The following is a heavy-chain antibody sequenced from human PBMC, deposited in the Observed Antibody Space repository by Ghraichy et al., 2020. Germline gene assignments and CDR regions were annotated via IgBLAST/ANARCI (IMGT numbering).Heavy chain of an antibody. J-gene: IGHJ4*02. CDR3: ARDQDSGWYLGLFDY. Sequence: ASVKVSCKASHYTFTNYGVSWVRQAPGQGLEWMGWINTYHGNTNYAQNLQGRVTMTTNTSTSTAYMELRSLRSDDTAVYYCARDQDSGWYLGLFDYWGQGTLVTVSS. D-gene: IGHD6-19*01. CDR2: INTYHGNT. V-gene: IGHV1-18*01. CDR1: HYTFTNYG.